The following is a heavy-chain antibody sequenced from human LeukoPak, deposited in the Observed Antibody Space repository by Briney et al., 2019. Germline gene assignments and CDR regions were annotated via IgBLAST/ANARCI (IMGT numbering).Heavy chain of an antibody. D-gene: IGHD5-18*01. CDR3: VSDRSDGGYAESNAYPTFDL. CDR1: GYALSESS. CDR2: FDPEYVET. Sequence: GSVKVSCKVSGYALSESSIHWVRQTPGEGFEWMGGFDPEYVETTYAQKFRGRVTMTEDTSTDTAYMELINLRSDDTAVYYCVSDRSDGGYAESNAYPTFDLWGRGTLVTVSS. J-gene: IGHJ2*01. V-gene: IGHV1-24*01.